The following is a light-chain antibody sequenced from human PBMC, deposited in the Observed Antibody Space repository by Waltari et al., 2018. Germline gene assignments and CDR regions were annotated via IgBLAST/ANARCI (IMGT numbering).Light chain of an antibody. Sequence: QSALTQTAPGSRSPGESIPISCTGTSRDTGGHNHVSWYPHPPGKAPKLMIHDVHKPPSGLSNRFSGSQSGHTASLTISGLQAEDEADYYCNSFTDSVTWVFGGGTKLTVL. CDR1: SRDTGGHNH. J-gene: IGLJ3*02. V-gene: IGLV2-14*03. CDR3: NSFTDSVTWV. CDR2: DVH.